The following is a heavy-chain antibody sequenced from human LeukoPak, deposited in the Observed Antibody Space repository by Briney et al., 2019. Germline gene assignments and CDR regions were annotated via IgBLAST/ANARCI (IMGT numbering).Heavy chain of an antibody. CDR1: GFTFSSYS. V-gene: IGHV3-21*01. D-gene: IGHD3-22*01. CDR2: ISSSSSYI. Sequence: GGSLRLSCAASGFTFSSYSMNWVRQAPGKGLEWVSSISSSSSYIYYADSVKGRFTISRDNTKNSLSLQMNSLRVEDTAVYYCARDAHYYDSSGYLRAPFDYWGQGTLVTVSS. J-gene: IGHJ4*02. CDR3: ARDAHYYDSSGYLRAPFDY.